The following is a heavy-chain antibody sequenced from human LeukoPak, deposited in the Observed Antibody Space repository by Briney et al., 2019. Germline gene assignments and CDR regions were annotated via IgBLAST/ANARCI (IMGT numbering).Heavy chain of an antibody. CDR2: IKQDGSEK. J-gene: IGHJ3*02. CDR1: GFTFRSYW. CDR3: ASARGSGYYYVRAFDI. Sequence: PGGSLRLSXAASGFTFRSYWMSWVRQSPGKGLEWLANIKQDGSEKYYVDSVKGRFTISRDNAKNSLYLQMNSLRAEDTAVYYCASARGSGYYYVRAFDIWGQGTMVTVSS. D-gene: IGHD3-22*01. V-gene: IGHV3-7*01.